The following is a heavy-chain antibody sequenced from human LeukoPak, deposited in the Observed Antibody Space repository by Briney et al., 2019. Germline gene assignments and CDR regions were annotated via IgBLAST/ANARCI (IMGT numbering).Heavy chain of an antibody. CDR2: IYYSGST. J-gene: IGHJ4*02. CDR3: ARDLGYCSGGSCDPDY. D-gene: IGHD2-15*01. V-gene: IGHV4-39*07. Sequence: PSETLSLTCTVSGGSISSSSYYWGWIRQPPGKGLEWIGSIYYSGSTYYNPSLKSRVTISVDTSKNQFSLKLSSVTAADTAVYYCARDLGYCSGGSCDPDYWGQGTLVTVSS. CDR1: GGSISSSSYY.